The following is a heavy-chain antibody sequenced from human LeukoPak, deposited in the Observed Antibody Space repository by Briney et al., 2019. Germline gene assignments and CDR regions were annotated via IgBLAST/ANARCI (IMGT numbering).Heavy chain of an antibody. D-gene: IGHD6-13*01. CDR3: ARTAAAGGGLDYFDY. CDR2: IYYSGST. J-gene: IGHJ4*02. Sequence: KTSETLSLTCTVSGGSISSSSYYWGWIRQPPGKGLEWIGSIYYSGSTYYNPSLKSRVTISVDTSKNQFSLKLSSVTAADTAVYYCARTAAAGGGLDYFDYWGQGTLVTVSS. CDR1: GGSISSSSYY. V-gene: IGHV4-39*01.